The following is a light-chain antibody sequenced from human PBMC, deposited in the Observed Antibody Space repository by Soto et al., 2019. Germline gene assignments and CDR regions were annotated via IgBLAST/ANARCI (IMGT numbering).Light chain of an antibody. CDR3: QQYDTYWT. V-gene: IGKV1-5*03. J-gene: IGKJ1*01. CDR2: RAS. Sequence: DIQMTQSPSTLSASVGDRVTITCGASQSISNWLAWYQQKAGKAPKLLIYRASSLQSGVPSRFTGSGSGTEFTLTISSLQPDDFATYYCQQYDTYWTFGQGTKVVIK. CDR1: QSISNW.